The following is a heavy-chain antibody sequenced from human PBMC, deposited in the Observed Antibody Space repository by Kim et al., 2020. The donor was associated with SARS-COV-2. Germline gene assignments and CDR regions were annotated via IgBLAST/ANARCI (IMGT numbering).Heavy chain of an antibody. D-gene: IGHD1-26*01. J-gene: IGHJ4*02. V-gene: IGHV1-46*01. Sequence: YAPKVQGRVTMTRDTSTSTVYMELRSMRTEDTAVYYCARDKGELTGYFDYWGQGTLVTVSS. CDR3: ARDKGELTGYFDY.